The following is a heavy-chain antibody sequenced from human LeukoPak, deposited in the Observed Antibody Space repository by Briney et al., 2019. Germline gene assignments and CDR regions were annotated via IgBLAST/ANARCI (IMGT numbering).Heavy chain of an antibody. J-gene: IGHJ4*02. Sequence: GGSLRLSCAASGFTFSSYEMNWVRQAPGKGLEWVSAISGSGGSTYYADSVKGRFTISRDNSKNTLYLQMNSLRAEDTAVYYCAKEAAIVVVVAAASAHFDYWGQGTLVTVSS. V-gene: IGHV3-23*01. CDR3: AKEAAIVVVVAAASAHFDY. D-gene: IGHD2-15*01. CDR2: ISGSGGST. CDR1: GFTFSSYE.